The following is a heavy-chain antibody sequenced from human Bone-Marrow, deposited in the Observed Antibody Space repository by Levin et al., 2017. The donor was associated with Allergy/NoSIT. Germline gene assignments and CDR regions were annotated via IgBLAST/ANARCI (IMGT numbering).Heavy chain of an antibody. Sequence: GGSLRLSCKGSGSSFTSYWIGWVRQMPGKGLEWMGIIYPGDSDTRYSPSFQGQVTISADKSISTAYLQWSSLKASDTAMYYCARPREARAGYSSGWNAFDIWGQGTMVTVSS. CDR3: ARPREARAGYSSGWNAFDI. V-gene: IGHV5-51*01. D-gene: IGHD6-19*01. CDR1: GSSFTSYW. CDR2: IYPGDSDT. J-gene: IGHJ3*02.